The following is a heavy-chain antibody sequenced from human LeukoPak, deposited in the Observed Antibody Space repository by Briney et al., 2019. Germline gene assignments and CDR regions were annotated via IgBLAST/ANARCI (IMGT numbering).Heavy chain of an antibody. CDR1: GFTFSSYS. D-gene: IGHD3/OR15-3a*01. CDR2: ISSSSSYI. J-gene: IGHJ3*02. V-gene: IGHV3-21*01. Sequence: GGSLRLSCAASGFTFSSYSMNWVRQAPGKGLEWVSSISSSSSYIYYADSVKGRFTISRDNAKNSLYLQMRSLRAEDTAVYYCAREDFNDAFDIWGQGTMVTVSS. CDR3: AREDFNDAFDI.